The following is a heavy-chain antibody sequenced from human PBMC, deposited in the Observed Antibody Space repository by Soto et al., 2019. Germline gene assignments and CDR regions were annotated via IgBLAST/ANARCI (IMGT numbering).Heavy chain of an antibody. CDR3: AIFPGGYSSSWPDY. CDR1: GFTFSSYS. V-gene: IGHV3-48*01. CDR2: ISSSSSTI. J-gene: IGHJ4*02. Sequence: GGSLRLSCAASGFTFSSYSMNWVRQAPGKGLEWVSYISSSSSTIYYADSVKGXXXXXXXXXXXXXXXXXXXXXXXDXXXXXXAIFPGGYSSSWPDYWGQGTLVTVSS. D-gene: IGHD6-13*01.